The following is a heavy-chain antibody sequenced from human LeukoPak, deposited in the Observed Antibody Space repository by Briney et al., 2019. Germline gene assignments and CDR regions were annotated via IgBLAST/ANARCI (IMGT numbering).Heavy chain of an antibody. CDR3: ARGTRGYYFDY. CDR2: ISYDGSNK. Sequence: PGRSLRFSCAASGFTFSSYAMHWVRQAPGKGLEWVAVISYDGSNKYYADSVKGRFTISRDNSKNTLYLQMNSLRAEDTAVYYCARGTRGYYFDYWGQGTLVTVSS. D-gene: IGHD2-8*01. J-gene: IGHJ4*02. V-gene: IGHV3-30-3*01. CDR1: GFTFSSYA.